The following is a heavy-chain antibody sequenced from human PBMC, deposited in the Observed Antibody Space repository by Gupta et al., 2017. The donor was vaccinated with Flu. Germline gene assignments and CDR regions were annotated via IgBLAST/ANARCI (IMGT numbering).Heavy chain of an antibody. V-gene: IGHV4-59*01. CDR2: IYYSGST. Sequence: GLEWIGYIYYSGSTNYNPSLKSRVTISVDTSKNQFSLKLSSVTAADTAVYYCARGSGVTGWFDPWGQGTLVTVSS. D-gene: IGHD3-10*01. J-gene: IGHJ5*02. CDR3: ARGSGVTGWFDP.